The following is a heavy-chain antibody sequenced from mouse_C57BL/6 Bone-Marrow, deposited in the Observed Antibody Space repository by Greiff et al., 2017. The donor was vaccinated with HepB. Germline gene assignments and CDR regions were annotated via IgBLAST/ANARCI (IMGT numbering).Heavy chain of an antibody. J-gene: IGHJ3*01. CDR3: TREGIYYDDDGAWFAY. V-gene: IGHV5-9-1*02. CDR1: GFTFSSYA. D-gene: IGHD2-4*01. Sequence: EVKVVESGEGLVKPGGSLKLSCAASGFTFSSYAMSWVRQTPEKRLEWVAYISSGGDYIYYADTVKGRFTISRDNARNTLYLQMSSLKSEDTAMYYCTREGIYYDDDGAWFAYWGQGTLVTVSA. CDR2: ISSGGDYI.